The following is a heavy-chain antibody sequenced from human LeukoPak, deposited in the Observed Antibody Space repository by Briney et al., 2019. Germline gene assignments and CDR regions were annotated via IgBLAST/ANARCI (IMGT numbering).Heavy chain of an antibody. Sequence: GGSLRLSCAASGFTFSSYGMHWVRQAPGKGLEWVAVISYDGSNKYYADSVKGRFTISRDNSKNTLYLQMNSLRAEDTAVYYCAREAAGGAFDIWGQGTMVTVSS. CDR2: ISYDGSNK. D-gene: IGHD3-10*01. J-gene: IGHJ3*02. V-gene: IGHV3-30*06. CDR3: AREAAGGAFDI. CDR1: GFTFSSYG.